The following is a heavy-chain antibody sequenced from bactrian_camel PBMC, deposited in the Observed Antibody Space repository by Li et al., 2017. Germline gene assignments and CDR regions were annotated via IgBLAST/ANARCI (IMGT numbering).Heavy chain of an antibody. J-gene: IGHJ4*01. CDR1: GNTAGLDY. D-gene: IGHD2*01. Sequence: HVQLVESGGGSVQAGGSLRLSCAASGNTAGLDYMGWHRQAPGKELEGITSLYIDTDRSAYIDSVKGRFTTSQDNAKNTLYLQMNDLKPEDSVMYICAAGYGNASPTYWGQGTQVTVS. V-gene: IGHV3-2*01. CDR3: AAGYGNASPTY. CDR2: LYIDTDRS.